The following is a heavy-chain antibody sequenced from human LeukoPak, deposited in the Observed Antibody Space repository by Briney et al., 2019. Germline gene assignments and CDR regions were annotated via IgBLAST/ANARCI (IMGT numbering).Heavy chain of an antibody. V-gene: IGHV3-23*01. Sequence: GGSLRLSCAASGFTFSSYAMSWVRQARGKGLECVSAISGSGGSTYYADSVKGRFTISRDNYKNTLYVHMNSLSAEDRAVYYCAKKDITARVLGYWGQGTLVTVSS. CDR2: ISGSGGST. CDR1: GFTFSSYA. J-gene: IGHJ4*02. D-gene: IGHD3-3*02. CDR3: AKKDITARVLGY.